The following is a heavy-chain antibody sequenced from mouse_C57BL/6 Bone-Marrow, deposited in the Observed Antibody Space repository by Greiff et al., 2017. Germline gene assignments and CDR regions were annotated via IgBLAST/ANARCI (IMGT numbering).Heavy chain of an antibody. CDR3: ARTGWDGYFDY. J-gene: IGHJ2*01. Sequence: EVQLQQSGPELVKPGASVKISCKASGYTFTDYYMNWVKQSHGQSLEWIGDIHPNNGGTSYNQKFKGKATLTVDKSSSTAYMELRSLTSEDSAVYYCARTGWDGYFDYWGQGTTLTVSS. D-gene: IGHD4-1*01. CDR1: GYTFTDYY. CDR2: IHPNNGGT. V-gene: IGHV1-26*01.